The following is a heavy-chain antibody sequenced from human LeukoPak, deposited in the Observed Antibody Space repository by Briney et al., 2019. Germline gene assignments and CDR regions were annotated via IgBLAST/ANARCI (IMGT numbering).Heavy chain of an antibody. CDR2: IYPGDSGP. CDR3: GMSGDRVPLQDDVFDV. Sequence: GESLKISCKVSGYSFTSYCIGWVRQMPGKGLGWMGIIYPGDSGPTYSPSFQGQVTIPVDQSISTAYLQWSSLQASDTAMYYCGMSGDRVPLQDDVFDVWGQGTMVTVST. J-gene: IGHJ3*01. CDR1: GYSFTSYC. D-gene: IGHD1-26*01. V-gene: IGHV5-51*01.